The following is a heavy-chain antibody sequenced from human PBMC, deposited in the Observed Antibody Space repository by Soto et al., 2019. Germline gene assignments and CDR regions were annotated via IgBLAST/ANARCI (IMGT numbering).Heavy chain of an antibody. Sequence: QVHLVESGGGVVQPGRSLRLSCAASGFTFSSYGMHWIRQAPGKGLEWVAFISYDATNEYYADSVRGRFTISRDNSKNTLYLQMKSLRAADTAVYYCAKPTYYYGSGTYSVVHWGQGTLVTVSS. CDR2: ISYDATNE. D-gene: IGHD3-10*01. V-gene: IGHV3-30*18. CDR1: GFTFSSYG. J-gene: IGHJ4*02. CDR3: AKPTYYYGSGTYSVVH.